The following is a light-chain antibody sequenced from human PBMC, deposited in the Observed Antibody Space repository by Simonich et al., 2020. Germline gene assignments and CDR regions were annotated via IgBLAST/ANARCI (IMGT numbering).Light chain of an antibody. J-gene: IGKJ3*01. Sequence: DIVMTQTPLSLSVTPGQPASISCKSSQSLLHGDGKTYLYCYLQKPGQSPQLLIYEFSNRFSGLPDRFSGSGSGTDFTLPISSLQAEDVAVYYCQQYYSTPFTFGPGTKVDIK. CDR1: QSLLHGDGKTY. V-gene: IGKV2D-29*02. CDR3: QQYYSTPFT. CDR2: EFS.